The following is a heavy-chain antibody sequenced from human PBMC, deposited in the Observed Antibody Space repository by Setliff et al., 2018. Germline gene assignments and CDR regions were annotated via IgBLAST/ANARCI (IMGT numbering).Heavy chain of an antibody. V-gene: IGHV4-39*01. CDR3: ARLYSGWCNY. D-gene: IGHD6-19*01. Sequence: SETMSLTCTVSGGSISSSSYYWGWIRQPPGKGLEWIGSIYYSGSTYYNPSLKSRVTISVDTSKNQFSLKLSSVTAADTAVYYCARLYSGWCNYWGQGTLVTVSS. CDR1: GGSISSSSYY. J-gene: IGHJ4*02. CDR2: IYYSGST.